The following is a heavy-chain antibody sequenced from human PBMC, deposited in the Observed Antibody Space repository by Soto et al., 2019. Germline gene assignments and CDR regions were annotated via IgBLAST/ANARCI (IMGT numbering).Heavy chain of an antibody. CDR3: ARAGGNWNDFDY. CDR2: IYYSGST. Sequence: SETLSLTCTVSGGSISSYYWSWIRQPPGKGLEWIGYIYYSGSTNYNPSLKSRVTISVDTSKNQFSLKLSSVTAADTAVYYCARAGGNWNDFDYWGQGTLVTVSS. J-gene: IGHJ4*02. CDR1: GGSISSYY. D-gene: IGHD1-1*01. V-gene: IGHV4-59*01.